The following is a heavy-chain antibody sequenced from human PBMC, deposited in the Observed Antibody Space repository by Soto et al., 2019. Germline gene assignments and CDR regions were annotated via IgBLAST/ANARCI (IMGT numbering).Heavy chain of an antibody. CDR1: GFTFSSYG. Sequence: GGSLRLSCAASGFTFSSYGMHWVRQAPGKGLEWVAVISYDGSNKYYADSVKGRFTISRDNSKNTLYLQMNSLRAEDTAVYYCATTSLNLVVGVFDYWGQGTLVTVSS. CDR3: ATTSLNLVVGVFDY. J-gene: IGHJ4*02. CDR2: ISYDGSNK. D-gene: IGHD1-26*01. V-gene: IGHV3-30*03.